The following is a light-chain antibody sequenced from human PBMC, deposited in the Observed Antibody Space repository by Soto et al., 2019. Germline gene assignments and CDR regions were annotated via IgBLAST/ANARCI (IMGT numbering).Light chain of an antibody. V-gene: IGKV3-20*01. CDR3: QQYGSSPLT. CDR1: QTVSITY. CDR2: GAS. J-gene: IGKJ5*01. Sequence: EVVLTQSPGTLSLSPGESATLSCRASQTVSITYSTCDQQKPGQAPRLLIYGASSRATGIPDRFSGSGSGTDFTLTISRLEPEDFAVYYCQQYGSSPLTFGEGTRLE.